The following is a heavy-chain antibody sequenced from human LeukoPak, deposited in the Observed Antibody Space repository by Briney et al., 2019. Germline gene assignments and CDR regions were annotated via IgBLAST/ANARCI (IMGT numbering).Heavy chain of an antibody. J-gene: IGHJ4*02. D-gene: IGHD2-8*02. CDR3: AKDRDGDCTGGVCSNSFHY. CDR1: GFTFDDYA. V-gene: IGHV3-9*01. Sequence: GGSLRLSCAASGFTFDDYAMHWVRQAPGKGLEWVSGISWNSGSIGYADSVKGRFTISRDNAKNSLYLQMNSLRAEDTAVYCCAKDRDGDCTGGVCSNSFHYWGQGTLVTVSS. CDR2: ISWNSGSI.